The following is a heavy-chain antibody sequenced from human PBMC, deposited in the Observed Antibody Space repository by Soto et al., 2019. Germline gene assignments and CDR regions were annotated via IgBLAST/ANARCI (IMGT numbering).Heavy chain of an antibody. V-gene: IGHV3-23*01. D-gene: IGHD3-9*01. CDR1: GFTFSDHA. J-gene: IGHJ4*02. CDR2: ISDSVHGA. Sequence: GSLRLSCEASGFTFSDHAMSWVRRAPGKGLEWVAAISDSVHGAVYADSVKGRFTISRDNSKNTLYLQMNSLRGEDTGVYYCARDPGRDWSARIFDFWGQGTVVTVSS. CDR3: ARDPGRDWSARIFDF.